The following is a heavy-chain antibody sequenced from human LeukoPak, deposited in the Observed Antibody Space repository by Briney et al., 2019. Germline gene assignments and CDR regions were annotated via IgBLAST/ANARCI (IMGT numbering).Heavy chain of an antibody. CDR1: GFSFDDYA. Sequence: GGSLRLSCAASGFSFDDYAMHWVRQAPGKGLEWVSGISWNSDTLGYADSVKGRFTISRDNAKNSLYLQMNNLRTEDTALYYCRAAFDIWGQGTMVTVSS. J-gene: IGHJ3*02. CDR3: RAAFDI. CDR2: ISWNSDTL. V-gene: IGHV3-9*01.